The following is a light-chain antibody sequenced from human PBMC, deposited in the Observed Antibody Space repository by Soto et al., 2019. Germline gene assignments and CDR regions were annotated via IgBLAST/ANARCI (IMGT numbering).Light chain of an antibody. CDR1: QSVSSSH. J-gene: IGKJ2*01. CDR2: RAS. V-gene: IGKV3-15*01. Sequence: EIVLTQSPGTLSLSPGERATLSCRASQSVSSSHLAWYQQKPGQAPRLLIYRASIRATGVPARFSGSGSGTEFTLTISGLQSEDVSIYFCQHYNFWPHSFGQGTKVDIK. CDR3: QHYNFWPHS.